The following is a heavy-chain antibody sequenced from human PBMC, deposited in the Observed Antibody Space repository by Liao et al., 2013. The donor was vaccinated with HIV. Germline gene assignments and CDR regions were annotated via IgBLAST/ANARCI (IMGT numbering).Heavy chain of an antibody. J-gene: IGHJ5*02. CDR2: IYYSGST. D-gene: IGHD6-13*01. CDR3: ARDSGSSSWYLGWFDP. CDR1: GGSISSYY. V-gene: IGHV4-59*01. Sequence: QVQLQESGPGLVKPSETLSLTCTVSGGSISSYYWSWIRQPPGKGLEWIGYIYYSGSTNYNPSLKSRVTISVDTSKNQFSLKLSSVTAADTAVYYCARDSGSSSWYLGWFDPWGQGTLVTVSS.